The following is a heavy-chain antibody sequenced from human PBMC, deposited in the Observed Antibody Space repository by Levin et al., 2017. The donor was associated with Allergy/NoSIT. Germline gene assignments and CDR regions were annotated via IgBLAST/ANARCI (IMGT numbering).Heavy chain of an antibody. V-gene: IGHV6-1*01. D-gene: IGHD6-13*01. Sequence: SQTLSLTCAISGDSVSSTSAAWNWIRQSPSRGLEWLGRTYYRSKWYNDYAVSVKSRITINPDTSKNQFSLQLNSVTPEDTAVYYCARDSGPYSSSWPNWFDPWGQGTLVTVSS. CDR3: ARDSGPYSSSWPNWFDP. CDR2: TYYRSKWYN. CDR1: GDSVSSTSAA. J-gene: IGHJ5*02.